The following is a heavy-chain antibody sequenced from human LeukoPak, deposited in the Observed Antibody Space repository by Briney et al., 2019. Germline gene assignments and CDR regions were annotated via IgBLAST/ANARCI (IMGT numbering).Heavy chain of an antibody. CDR3: ARDRFTLYGDYGC. J-gene: IGHJ4*02. V-gene: IGHV1-18*01. Sequence: GASVKVSCKASGYTFSTYGISWVRQAPGQGLEWMGWISAQNGNTNYAQKFQGRVTLTTDTSTSTAYMELRSLRSDDSAVYYCARDRFTLYGDYGCWGQGTLVTVSS. CDR2: ISAQNGNT. CDR1: GYTFSTYG. D-gene: IGHD4-17*01.